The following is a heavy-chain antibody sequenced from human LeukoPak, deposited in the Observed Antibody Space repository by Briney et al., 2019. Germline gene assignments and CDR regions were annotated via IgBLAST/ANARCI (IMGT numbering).Heavy chain of an antibody. Sequence: ASVKVSCKASGYTFTSYGISWVRQAPGQGLEWMGWISAYNGNTNYAQKLQGRVTMTTDTSTSTAYMGLRSLRSDDTAVYYCASPSYSSSWYPYDAFDIWGQGTMVTVSS. CDR3: ASPSYSSSWYPYDAFDI. D-gene: IGHD6-13*01. CDR2: ISAYNGNT. CDR1: GYTFTSYG. J-gene: IGHJ3*02. V-gene: IGHV1-18*01.